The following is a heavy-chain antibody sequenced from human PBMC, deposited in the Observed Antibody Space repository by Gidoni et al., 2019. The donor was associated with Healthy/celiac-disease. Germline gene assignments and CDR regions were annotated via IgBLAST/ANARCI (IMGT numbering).Heavy chain of an antibody. CDR1: GGSISSGSYY. D-gene: IGHD6-13*01. J-gene: IGHJ5*02. CDR3: ARDRRPGIAAAGTQVAGFDP. Sequence: QVQLQESGPGLVKPSQTLSLTCTVSGGSISSGSYYWSWIRQPAGKGLEWIGRIYTSGRTNYNPSLKSRVTMSVDTSKNQFSLKLSSVTAADTAVYYCARDRRPGIAAAGTQVAGFDPWGQGTLVTVSS. V-gene: IGHV4-61*02. CDR2: IYTSGRT.